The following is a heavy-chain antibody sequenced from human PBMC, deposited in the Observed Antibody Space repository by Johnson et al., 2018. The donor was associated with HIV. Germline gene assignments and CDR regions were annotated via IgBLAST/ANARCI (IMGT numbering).Heavy chain of an antibody. D-gene: IGHD2-21*01. J-gene: IGHJ3*01. CDR3: AKIGQGRERLDAFDV. Sequence: VQLVESGGDLVQPGGSLRLSCAASGFTFSSYDMHWVRQVRGKGLEWVSGIGTIDDTYYSDSVKGRFTISRENAKNSLYLQMNSLRAEDTAVYYCAKIGQGRERLDAFDVWGQGTMVTVSS. V-gene: IGHV3-13*01. CDR1: GFTFSSYD. CDR2: IGTIDDT.